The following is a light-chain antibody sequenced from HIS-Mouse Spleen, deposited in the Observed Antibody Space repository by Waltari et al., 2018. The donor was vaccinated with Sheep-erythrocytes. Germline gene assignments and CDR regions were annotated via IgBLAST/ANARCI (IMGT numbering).Light chain of an antibody. CDR2: GKN. CDR1: SLRSYY. CDR3: NSRDSSGNHVV. Sequence: SSELTQDPAVSVALGQTVRIPCQGDSLRSYYASWYQQKPGQAPVLVIYGKNNRPSGIPDRLSGSSSGNTASLTITGAQAEDEADYYCNSRDSSGNHVVFGGGTKLTVL. J-gene: IGLJ2*01. V-gene: IGLV3-19*01.